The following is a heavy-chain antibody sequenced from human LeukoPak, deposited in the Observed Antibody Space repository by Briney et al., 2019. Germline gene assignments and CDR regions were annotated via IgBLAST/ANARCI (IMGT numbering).Heavy chain of an antibody. J-gene: IGHJ4*02. CDR2: ISYDGSNK. CDR3: AKGREWLLIWEGFDY. V-gene: IGHV3-30*18. CDR1: GFTFSSYG. Sequence: GRSLRLSCAASGFTFSSYGMHWVRQAPGKGLEWVAVISYDGSNKYYADSVKGRFTISRDNSKNTLYLQMNSLRAEDTAVYYCAKGREWLLIWEGFDYWGQGTLVTVSS. D-gene: IGHD5-12*01.